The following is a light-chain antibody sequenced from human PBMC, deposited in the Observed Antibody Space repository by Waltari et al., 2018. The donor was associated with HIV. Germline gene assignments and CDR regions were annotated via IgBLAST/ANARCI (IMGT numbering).Light chain of an antibody. J-gene: IGKJ2*01. CDR1: QGILFNSNNKHY. Sequence: DIVMTQSPDSLTVSLGERATINCKSSQGILFNSNNKHYLAWYQQRPGQSPRLLIYWASTRGSGVPVRFSGAGSGTNFSLTISNLQPEDVAVYYCQQYYTTPYSFGQGSRLEI. CDR3: QQYYTTPYS. CDR2: WAS. V-gene: IGKV4-1*01.